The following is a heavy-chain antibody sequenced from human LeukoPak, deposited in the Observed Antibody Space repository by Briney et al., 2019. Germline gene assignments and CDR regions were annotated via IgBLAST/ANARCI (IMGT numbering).Heavy chain of an antibody. CDR1: GFSLSDYY. V-gene: IGHV3-11*01. Sequence: PGGSLRLSCAASGFSLSDYYMSWVRQAPGKGAEWISSISHRDNSADYIESVKGRFTVSRDNAKESLYLQMNSLRVEDTAIYYCARAKGSGTYSAWFESWRQGTLVTVSS. J-gene: IGHJ5*01. D-gene: IGHD3-10*01. CDR3: ARAKGSGTYSAWFES. CDR2: ISHRDNSA.